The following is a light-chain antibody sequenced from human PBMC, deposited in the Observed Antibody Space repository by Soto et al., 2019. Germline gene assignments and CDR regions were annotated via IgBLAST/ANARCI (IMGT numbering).Light chain of an antibody. J-gene: IGLJ3*02. V-gene: IGLV1-44*01. CDR1: SSNIGSNT. Sequence: QLVLTQPPSASGTPGQRVTISCSGSSSNIGSNTVNWYQQFPGTAPKVLIHSNNQRPSGVPDRFSGSKSGTSASLAISGLQSEDEADYYCAAWDDSLNGPVFGGGTKLTVL. CDR3: AAWDDSLNGPV. CDR2: SNN.